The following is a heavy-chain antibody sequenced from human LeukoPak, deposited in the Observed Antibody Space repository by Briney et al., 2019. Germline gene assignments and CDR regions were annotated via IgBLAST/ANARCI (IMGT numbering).Heavy chain of an antibody. CDR2: IYYSGST. Sequence: AQPLSLTCTVSGGSISSGGYYWSWIRQHPGKGLEWIGYIYYSGSTYYNPSLKSRVTISVDTSKNQFSLKLSSVTAADTAVYYCARHPLSVFRGVIMYYFDYWGQGTLVTVSS. V-gene: IGHV4-31*03. CDR3: ARHPLSVFRGVIMYYFDY. D-gene: IGHD3-10*01. CDR1: GGSISSGGYY. J-gene: IGHJ4*02.